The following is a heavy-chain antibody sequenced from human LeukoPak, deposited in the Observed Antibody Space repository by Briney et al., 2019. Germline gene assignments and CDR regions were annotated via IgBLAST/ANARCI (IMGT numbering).Heavy chain of an antibody. V-gene: IGHV1-18*01. CDR1: GYTFTSYG. Sequence: ASVKVSCKASGYTFTSYGISWVRQAPGQGLEWMGWISAYNGNTNYAQKLQGRVTMTTDTSTSTAYMELRSLRSDDTAVYYCARDGYYDFWSGSYHFDYWGPGTLVTVSS. CDR3: ARDGYYDFWSGSYHFDY. J-gene: IGHJ4*02. CDR2: ISAYNGNT. D-gene: IGHD3-3*01.